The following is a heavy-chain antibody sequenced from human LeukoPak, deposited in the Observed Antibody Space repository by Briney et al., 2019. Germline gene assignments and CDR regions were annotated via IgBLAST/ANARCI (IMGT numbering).Heavy chain of an antibody. V-gene: IGHV4-39*07. CDR2: IYYSGST. J-gene: IGHJ5*02. D-gene: IGHD2-21*01. CDR1: GGSISSSSYY. Sequence: SETLSLTCTVSGGSISSSSYYWGWIRQPPGKGLEWIGRIYYSGSTYYNPSLKSRVTISVDTSKNQFSLKLSSVTAADTAVYYCARATRRLWGRDNWFDPWGQGTLVTVSS. CDR3: ARATRRLWGRDNWFDP.